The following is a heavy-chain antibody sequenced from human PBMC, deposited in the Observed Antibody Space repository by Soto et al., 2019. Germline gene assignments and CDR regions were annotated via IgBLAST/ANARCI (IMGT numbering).Heavy chain of an antibody. CDR1: GGSFSGYY. J-gene: IGHJ6*03. CDR2: INHSGST. CDR3: ARGAVAAAGIDYYYMDV. V-gene: IGHV4-34*01. D-gene: IGHD6-13*01. Sequence: PSETLSLTCAVYGGSFSGYYWSWIRQPPGKGLEWIGEINHSGSTNYNPSLKSRVTISVDTSKNQFSLKLSSVTAADTAVYYCARGAVAAAGIDYYYMDVWGKGTTVTVSS.